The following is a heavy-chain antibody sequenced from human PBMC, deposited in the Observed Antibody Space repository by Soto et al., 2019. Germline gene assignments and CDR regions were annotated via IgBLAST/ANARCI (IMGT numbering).Heavy chain of an antibody. CDR2: INPSGGST. D-gene: IGHD6-13*01. Sequence: ASVKVSCKASGYTFTSYYMHWVRQAPGQGLEWMGIINPSGGSTSYAQKFQGRVTMTRDTSTSTVYMELSSLRSEDTAVYYCARGGSRRPSGIAAAVTWFDPWGQGTLVTVSS. J-gene: IGHJ5*02. CDR3: ARGGSRRPSGIAAAVTWFDP. CDR1: GYTFTSYY. V-gene: IGHV1-46*03.